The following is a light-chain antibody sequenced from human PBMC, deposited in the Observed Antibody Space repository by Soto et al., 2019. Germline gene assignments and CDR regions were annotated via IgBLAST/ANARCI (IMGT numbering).Light chain of an antibody. CDR2: ENN. CDR3: QSYDRSRSGYV. J-gene: IGLJ1*01. V-gene: IGLV1-40*01. Sequence: QSVLTQPPSVSEAPGQRVTISCTGSSSNIGAGYEAHWYQQVPGTAPKLLIYENNNRPSGVPDRFSGSKSGTSASLAITGLQAEDEAAYYCQSYDRSRSGYVFGTGTKLTVL. CDR1: SSNIGAGYE.